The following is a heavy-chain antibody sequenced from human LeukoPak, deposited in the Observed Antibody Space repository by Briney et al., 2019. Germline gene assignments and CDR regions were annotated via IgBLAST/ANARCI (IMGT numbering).Heavy chain of an antibody. V-gene: IGHV3-48*01. D-gene: IGHD4-11*01. J-gene: IGHJ6*03. CDR1: GFTFSNYN. CDR3: ARAIDPLQIRNYYYYMDV. Sequence: SGGSLRLSCAASGFTFSNYNMNWVRQAPGKGLEWVSYISGSGDTIYYADSLKGRFTISRDNAKTSLYLQMNSLRAEDTAVYYCARAIDPLQIRNYYYYMDVWGKGNTVPVSS. CDR2: ISGSGDTI.